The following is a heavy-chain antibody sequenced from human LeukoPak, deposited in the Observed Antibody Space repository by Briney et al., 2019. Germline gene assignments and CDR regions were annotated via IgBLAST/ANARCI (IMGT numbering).Heavy chain of an antibody. CDR1: GFTFSDYY. V-gene: IGHV3-11*04. Sequence: GGSLRLSCAASGFTFSDYYMSWIRQAPGKGLEWVSYISSSGSTIYYADSVKGRFTISRDNAKNSLYLQMNSLRAEDTAVYYCARDAPLMTTVTYFDYWGQGTLVTVSS. D-gene: IGHD4-17*01. CDR2: ISSSGSTI. J-gene: IGHJ4*02. CDR3: ARDAPLMTTVTYFDY.